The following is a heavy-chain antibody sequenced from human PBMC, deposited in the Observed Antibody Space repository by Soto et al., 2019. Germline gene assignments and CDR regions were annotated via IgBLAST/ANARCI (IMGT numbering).Heavy chain of an antibody. Sequence: EVQLVESGGGPVRPGGSLRLSCAASGFNFITYSLNWVRQAPGKGLEWVASISSSAIYIYYGDSMKGRFTISRDNAKNSLYLEMNSLRAEDTAVYYCARESEDLTSNFDYWGQGTLVTVSS. CDR1: GFNFITYS. J-gene: IGHJ4*02. CDR3: ARESEDLTSNFDY. CDR2: ISSSAIYI. V-gene: IGHV3-21*02.